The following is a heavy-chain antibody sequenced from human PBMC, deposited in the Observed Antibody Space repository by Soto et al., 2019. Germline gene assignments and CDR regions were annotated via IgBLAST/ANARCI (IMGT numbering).Heavy chain of an antibody. CDR2: IYWDDYK. CDR1: GFSLSTNGVG. D-gene: IGHD4-17*01. J-gene: IGHJ4*02. V-gene: IGHV2-5*02. Sequence: QITLKESGPTLVKPTQTLTLTCTFSGFSLSTNGVGVGWIRQPPGKALEWLALIYWDDYKQYSPSLRSRPTITNATSRNPVVLTMTNMYPVDTATYYCAKNGGGDYILNYWGQGTLVTVSS. CDR3: AKNGGGDYILNY.